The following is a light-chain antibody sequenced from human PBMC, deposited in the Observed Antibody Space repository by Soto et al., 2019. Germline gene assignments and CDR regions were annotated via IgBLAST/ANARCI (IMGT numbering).Light chain of an antibody. V-gene: IGKV3-20*01. CDR2: GAS. J-gene: IGKJ1*01. Sequence: EIVLTQSPGTLSLSPGERATLSCRASQSVSSSYLAWYQQKPGQAPRLLIYGASRRATGIPDRFSGRGSGTEFTLTISRLEREDFAVYYCQQYGSSPWTFGQGTKVEIK. CDR3: QQYGSSPWT. CDR1: QSVSSSY.